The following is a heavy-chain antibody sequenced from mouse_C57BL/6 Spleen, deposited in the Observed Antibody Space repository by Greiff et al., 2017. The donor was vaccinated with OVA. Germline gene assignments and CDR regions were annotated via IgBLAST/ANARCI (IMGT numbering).Heavy chain of an antibody. V-gene: IGHV1-64*01. Sequence: QVHVKQPGAELVKPGASVKLSCKASGYTFTSYWMHWVKQRPGQGLEWIGMIHPNSGSTNYNEKFKSKATLTVDKSSSTAYMQLSSLTSEDSAVYYCARVEDYGGFAYWGQGTLVTVSA. CDR3: ARVEDYGGFAY. CDR1: GYTFTSYW. J-gene: IGHJ3*01. CDR2: IHPNSGST. D-gene: IGHD2-4*01.